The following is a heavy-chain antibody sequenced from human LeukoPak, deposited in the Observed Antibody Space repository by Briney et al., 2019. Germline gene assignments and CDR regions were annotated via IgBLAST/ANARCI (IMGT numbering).Heavy chain of an antibody. J-gene: IGHJ4*02. CDR1: GGSISSYY. V-gene: IGHV4-59*01. D-gene: IGHD4-17*01. Sequence: SETLSLTCTVSGGSISSYYWSWIRQPPGKGLEWIGYIYYSGSTNYNPSLKSRVTISVDTSKNQFSLKLGSVTAADTAVYYCARAQDYGDYDFDYWGQGTLVTVSS. CDR3: ARAQDYGDYDFDY. CDR2: IYYSGST.